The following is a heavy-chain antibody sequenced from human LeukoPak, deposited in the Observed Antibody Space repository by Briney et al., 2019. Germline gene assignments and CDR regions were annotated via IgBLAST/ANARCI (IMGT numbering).Heavy chain of an antibody. D-gene: IGHD4-23*01. Sequence: ASVKVSCKASGYTFTSYYMHWVRQAPGQGLEWMGWINPNSGDTNYAQKFQGRVTMTRDTSISTAYMELSRLRSDDTAVYYCARARWGNWFDPWGQGTLVTVSS. V-gene: IGHV1-2*02. J-gene: IGHJ5*02. CDR1: GYTFTSYY. CDR2: INPNSGDT. CDR3: ARARWGNWFDP.